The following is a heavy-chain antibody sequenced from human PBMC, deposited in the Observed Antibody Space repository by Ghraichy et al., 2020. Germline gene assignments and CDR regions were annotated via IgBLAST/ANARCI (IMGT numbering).Heavy chain of an antibody. CDR1: GGSISSSSYY. CDR2: IYYSGST. J-gene: IGHJ4*02. CDR3: ARHSSRYCSGGSCFSRYFDY. D-gene: IGHD2-15*01. V-gene: IGHV4-39*01. Sequence: SETLSLTCTVSGGSISSSSYYWGWIRQPPGKGLEWIGSIYYSGSTYYNPSLKSRVTISVDTSKNQFSLKLNSVTAADTAVYYCARHSSRYCSGGSCFSRYFDYWGQGTLVTVSS.